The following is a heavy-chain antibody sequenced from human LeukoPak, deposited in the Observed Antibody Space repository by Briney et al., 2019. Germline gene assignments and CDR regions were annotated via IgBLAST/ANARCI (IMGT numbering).Heavy chain of an antibody. V-gene: IGHV3-33*01. CDR2: IWYDGSNK. CDR1: GITFSGYG. Sequence: GGSLRLSCAASGITFSGYGMHWVRQAPGKGLEWVAVIWYDGSNKYYADSVKGRFTISRDNSKNTLYLQMNSLRAEDTAVYYCARDSRWFGELLSVNWFDPWGQGTLVTVSS. D-gene: IGHD3-10*01. J-gene: IGHJ5*02. CDR3: ARDSRWFGELLSVNWFDP.